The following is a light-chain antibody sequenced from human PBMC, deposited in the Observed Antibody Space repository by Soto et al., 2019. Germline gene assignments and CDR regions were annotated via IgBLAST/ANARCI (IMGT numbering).Light chain of an antibody. Sequence: QSALTQPASVSGSPGQSITISCTGTSSDVGGYNYVSWYQQHPGKAPKLMIYEVSNRPSGVSNRFSGSKSGNTASLTISGLQAEDEADYYCLSYTSKSTVVFGTGTRVNVL. CDR1: SSDVGGYNY. CDR3: LSYTSKSTVV. J-gene: IGLJ1*01. CDR2: EVS. V-gene: IGLV2-14*01.